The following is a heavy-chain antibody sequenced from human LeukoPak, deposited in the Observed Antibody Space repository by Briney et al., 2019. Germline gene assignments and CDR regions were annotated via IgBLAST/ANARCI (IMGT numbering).Heavy chain of an antibody. CDR3: AKATSYCGGNCQFYFDY. J-gene: IGHJ4*02. CDR1: GFTFSSYG. CDR2: LSGNEYT. D-gene: IGHD2-21*02. V-gene: IGHV3-23*01. Sequence: GGSLRLSCAASGFTFSSYGMNWVRQAPGKGLEWVSSLSGNEYTYYADSVKGRFTISRDSSKNTLYLQMNILRAEDTAVYYCAKATSYCGGNCQFYFDYWGQGALVTVSS.